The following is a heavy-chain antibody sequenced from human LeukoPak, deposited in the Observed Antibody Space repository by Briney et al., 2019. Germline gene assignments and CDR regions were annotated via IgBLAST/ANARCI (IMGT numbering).Heavy chain of an antibody. CDR2: ISGSGVST. Sequence: GGSLRLSCAASGFTFSSYAMSWVRQAPGKGLEWVSAISGSGVSTYYADSVKGRFTISRDNSKNTLYLQINSLRAEDTAVYYCAKVTIRAAAAGGFDYWGQGTLVTVSS. J-gene: IGHJ4*02. V-gene: IGHV3-23*01. D-gene: IGHD6-13*01. CDR1: GFTFSSYA. CDR3: AKVTIRAAAAGGFDY.